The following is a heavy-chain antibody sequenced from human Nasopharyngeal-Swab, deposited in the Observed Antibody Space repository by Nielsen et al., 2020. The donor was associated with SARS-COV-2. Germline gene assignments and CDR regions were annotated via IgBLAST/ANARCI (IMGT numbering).Heavy chain of an antibody. CDR2: INHSGGT. Sequence: SGPTLVKPTETLTLTCSISGFSLNTNGVCVSWIRQSPGKGLEWIGEINHSGGTKYNPSLKSRVTISVDTSKNQFSLILRSVTAADTAVYYCARGREESTMMVVVFTGSQSFFDYWGQGTLVTVSS. D-gene: IGHD3-22*01. CDR1: GFSLNTNGV. J-gene: IGHJ4*02. CDR3: ARGREESTMMVVVFTGSQSFFDY. V-gene: IGHV4-39*07.